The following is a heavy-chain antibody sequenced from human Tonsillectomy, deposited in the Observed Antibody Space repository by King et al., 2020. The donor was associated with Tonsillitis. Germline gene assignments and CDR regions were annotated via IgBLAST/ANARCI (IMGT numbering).Heavy chain of an antibody. CDR1: GFTFSRYG. J-gene: IGHJ1*01. Sequence: QLVEXGGGVVQXGXSXRXSCTAXGFTFSRYGMYWVRQAPGKXLEWXAVIXYDGSKKNYAXSVXGRXTVXXDNSKNTLYLQMSSXRAEDTXLYYCAKXSXXDSXGXXXWGXXXXVTXSX. D-gene: IGHD3-22*01. V-gene: IGHV3-30*18. CDR2: IXYDGSKK. CDR3: AKXSXXDSXGXXX.